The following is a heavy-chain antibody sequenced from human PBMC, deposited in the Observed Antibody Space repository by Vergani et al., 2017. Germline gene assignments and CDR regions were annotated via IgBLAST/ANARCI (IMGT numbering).Heavy chain of an antibody. D-gene: IGHD6-25*01. V-gene: IGHV4-59*08. J-gene: IGHJ5*02. Sequence: QVQLQESGPGLVKPSETLSLTCTVSGGSISSYYWSWIRQPPGKGLEWIGYIYYSGSTNYNPSLKSRVTISVDTSKNQFSLKLSSVTAADTAVYYCARHEVSSGPFDPWGQGTLVTVSS. CDR3: ARHEVSSGPFDP. CDR2: IYYSGST. CDR1: GGSISSYY.